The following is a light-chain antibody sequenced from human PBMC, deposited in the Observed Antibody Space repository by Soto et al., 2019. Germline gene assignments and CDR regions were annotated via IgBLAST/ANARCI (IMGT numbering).Light chain of an antibody. CDR2: DAS. Sequence: DIEMTQSPSTLSASVGDRVTITCRASQSISSWLAWYQQKPGKAPKLLIFDASSLENGVPSRFSGSGSGTEFTLTISSLHPDDLATYYCQHYNSYRTFGQGTKVDIK. CDR1: QSISSW. V-gene: IGKV1-5*01. CDR3: QHYNSYRT. J-gene: IGKJ1*01.